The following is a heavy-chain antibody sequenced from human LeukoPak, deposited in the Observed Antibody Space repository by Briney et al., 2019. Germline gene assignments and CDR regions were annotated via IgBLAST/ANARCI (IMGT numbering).Heavy chain of an antibody. Sequence: GGSLRLSCAVSGFTSSSYVMSWVRQAPGKGLEWVSVIYSGGSTYYADSVKGRFTISRDNSKNTLYLQMNSLRAEDTAVYYCARDPDFGAGYWGQGTLVTVSS. J-gene: IGHJ4*02. CDR2: IYSGGST. CDR3: ARDPDFGAGY. D-gene: IGHD3-3*01. V-gene: IGHV3-53*01. CDR1: GFTSSSYV.